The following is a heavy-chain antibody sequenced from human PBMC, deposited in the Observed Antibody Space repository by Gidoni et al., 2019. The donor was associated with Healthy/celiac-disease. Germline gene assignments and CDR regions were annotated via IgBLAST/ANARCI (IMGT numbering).Heavy chain of an antibody. V-gene: IGHV3-21*01. D-gene: IGHD2-2*01. CDR2: ISSSSSYI. Sequence: EVQLVESGGGLVKPGGSLRPSGAASGFTFSSYSMNWVRQAPGKGLEWVASISSSSSYIYYADAVKGRFTISRDNAKNSLYLQMNSLRAEDTAVYYCARDVVAAHFDYWGQGTLVNVSS. J-gene: IGHJ4*02. CDR1: GFTFSSYS. CDR3: ARDVVAAHFDY.